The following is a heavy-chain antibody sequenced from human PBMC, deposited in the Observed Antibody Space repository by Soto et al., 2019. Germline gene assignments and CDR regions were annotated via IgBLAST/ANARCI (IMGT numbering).Heavy chain of an antibody. V-gene: IGHV3-30-3*01. CDR3: ARTPETSGYYYYFDY. J-gene: IGHJ4*02. CDR2: ISYSGNNK. D-gene: IGHD3-22*01. Sequence: VQLVESGGRVVQPGRSLRLSCAASGFTLSYYAMHWVRQAPGKGLEWVALISYSGNNKYYADSMKGRFTISRDNSENTLYLQMNSLGAEDTAIYYCARTPETSGYYYYFDYWGQGTLITVSS. CDR1: GFTLSYYA.